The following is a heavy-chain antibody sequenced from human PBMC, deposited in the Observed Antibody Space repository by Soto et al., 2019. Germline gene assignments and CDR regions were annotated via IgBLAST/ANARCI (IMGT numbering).Heavy chain of an antibody. Sequence: QVQLVQSGAEVKKPGSSVKVSCKASGGTFGSYAISWVRQAPGQGLEWMGGIIPITATANYAQKLQGRVTITADESPSTASRQLSSLRSEDTAVYYCARSQGSSTSLEIYYYYYYGMDVWGQGTTVTVSS. CDR3: ARSQGSSTSLEIYYYYYYGMDV. J-gene: IGHJ6*02. D-gene: IGHD2-2*01. CDR1: GGTFGSYA. CDR2: IIPITATA. V-gene: IGHV1-69*01.